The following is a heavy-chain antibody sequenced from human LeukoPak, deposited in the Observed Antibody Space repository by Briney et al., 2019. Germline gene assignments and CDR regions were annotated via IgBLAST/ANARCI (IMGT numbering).Heavy chain of an antibody. Sequence: QPGGSLRLSCAAPGLTFSGYAMSWFRKAPARGLEWVSRLSGNGDTFYADSVERRFSHSRGDSRNTVYRQLNSLRVEDTCIYYCAKASWIANADAFMWGQGTVVSVSS. CDR1: GLTFSGYA. V-gene: IGHV3-23*01. CDR3: AKASWIANADAFM. D-gene: IGHD2-21*01. J-gene: IGHJ1*01. CDR2: LSGNGDT.